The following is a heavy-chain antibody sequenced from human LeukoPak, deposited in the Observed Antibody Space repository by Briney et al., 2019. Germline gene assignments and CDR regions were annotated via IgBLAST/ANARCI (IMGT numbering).Heavy chain of an antibody. D-gene: IGHD3-3*01. CDR1: GGTFSSYA. V-gene: IGHV1-69*13. CDR2: IIPIFGTA. Sequence: ASVKVSCKASGGTFSSYAISWVRQAPGQGLEWMGGIIPIFGTANYAQKFQGRVTITADESTSTAYMELSSLRSEDTAVYYCARGPDYDFWSGSDFDYWGQGTLVTVSS. CDR3: ARGPDYDFWSGSDFDY. J-gene: IGHJ4*02.